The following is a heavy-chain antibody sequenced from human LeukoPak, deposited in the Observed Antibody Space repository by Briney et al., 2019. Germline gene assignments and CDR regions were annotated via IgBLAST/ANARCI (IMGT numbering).Heavy chain of an antibody. V-gene: IGHV3-23*01. Sequence: GGFLRLSCAASGFTFSSYAMTWVRQAQGTGLDWVSVITGSGGITYYADSVKGRFTISRDNSKNTLYLQMNSLRVEDTAFYYCAKNGLYCSSAACYQDWGQGTLVTVSS. CDR1: GFTFSSYA. J-gene: IGHJ4*02. D-gene: IGHD2-2*01. CDR3: AKNGLYCSSAACYQD. CDR2: ITGSGGIT.